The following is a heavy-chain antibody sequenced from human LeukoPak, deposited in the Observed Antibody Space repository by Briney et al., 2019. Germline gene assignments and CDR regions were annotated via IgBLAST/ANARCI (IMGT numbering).Heavy chain of an antibody. CDR2: FFYRGST. Sequence: SETLSLTCTVSGGSISSTTYYWVWIRQPPGKGLEGVGSFFYRGSTYYTPSLKRRVTTTVATTNNLFSLMRTSVAAANAAVYFCTRPYCSGGSCYPYFDSWGEGALVTASS. J-gene: IGHJ4*02. D-gene: IGHD2-15*01. CDR1: GGSISSTTYY. CDR3: TRPYCSGGSCYPYFDS. V-gene: IGHV4-39*01.